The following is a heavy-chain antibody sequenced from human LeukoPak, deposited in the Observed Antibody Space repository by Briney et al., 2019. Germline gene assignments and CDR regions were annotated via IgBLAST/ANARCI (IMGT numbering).Heavy chain of an antibody. V-gene: IGHV3-30*02. CDR3: AKDRGSGSLDSDY. CDR2: IRYDGISK. J-gene: IGHJ4*02. Sequence: PGGSLRLSCAASGFTFSGYGMHWVRQAPGKGLEWVAFIRYDGISKYYADSVQGRFSISRDNSKNTLYLQMNSLRAEDTAVYYCAKDRGSGSLDSDYWGQGTLVTVSS. CDR1: GFTFSGYG. D-gene: IGHD1-26*01.